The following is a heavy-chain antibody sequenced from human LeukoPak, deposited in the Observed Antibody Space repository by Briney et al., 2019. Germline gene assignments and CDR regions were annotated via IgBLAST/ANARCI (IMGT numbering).Heavy chain of an antibody. CDR3: AGPITMLRGVPGY. Sequence: PGGSLRLSCAASGFTFSDYYMSWIRQAPGKGLEWVSYINGGGDTIFYADSVKGRFTISRDNAKNSLYLQMNSLRAEDTAVYYCAGPITMLRGVPGYWGQGTLVTVSS. CDR2: INGGGDTI. V-gene: IGHV3-11*01. J-gene: IGHJ4*02. CDR1: GFTFSDYY. D-gene: IGHD3-10*01.